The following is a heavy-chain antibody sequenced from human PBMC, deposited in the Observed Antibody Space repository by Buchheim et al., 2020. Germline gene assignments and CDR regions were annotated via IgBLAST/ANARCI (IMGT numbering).Heavy chain of an antibody. V-gene: IGHV4-61*02. J-gene: IGHJ6*02. Sequence: QVQLQESGPGLVKPSQTLSLTCTVSGGSISSGSYYWSWIRQPAGKGLEWIGRIYTSGSTNYNPSLKSRVTISVDTSKNQFSLKLSSVTAADTAVYYCARTPWGSYRYKDYYYYGMDVWGQGTT. CDR1: GGSISSGSYY. CDR3: ARTPWGSYRYKDYYYYGMDV. D-gene: IGHD3-16*02. CDR2: IYTSGST.